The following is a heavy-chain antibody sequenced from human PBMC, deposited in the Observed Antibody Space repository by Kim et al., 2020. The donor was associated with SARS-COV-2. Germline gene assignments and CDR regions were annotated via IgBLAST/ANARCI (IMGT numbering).Heavy chain of an antibody. J-gene: IGHJ4*02. Sequence: SETLSLTCTVSGGSISSSSYYWGWIRQPPGKGLEWIGSIYYSGSTYYNPSLKSRVTISVDTSKNQFSLKLSSVTAADTAVYYCANQIYYDSSGYYSPPVVRLYYFDYWGQGTLVTVSS. CDR3: ANQIYYDSSGYYSPPVVRLYYFDY. D-gene: IGHD3-22*01. CDR1: GGSISSSSYY. CDR2: IYYSGST. V-gene: IGHV4-39*07.